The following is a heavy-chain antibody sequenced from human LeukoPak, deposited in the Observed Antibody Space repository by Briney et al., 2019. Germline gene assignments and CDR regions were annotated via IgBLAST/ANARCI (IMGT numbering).Heavy chain of an antibody. CDR2: IIPIFGTA. D-gene: IGHD2-2*01. Sequence: GASVKVSCKASGYTFTSYGISWVRQAPGQGLEWMGGIIPIFGTANYAQEFQGRVTITTDESTSTAYMELSSLRSEDTAVYYCARGPRCRYCSSTSLGDQYYFDYWGQGTLVTVSS. CDR1: GYTFTSYG. J-gene: IGHJ4*02. V-gene: IGHV1-69*05. CDR3: ARGPRCRYCSSTSLGDQYYFDY.